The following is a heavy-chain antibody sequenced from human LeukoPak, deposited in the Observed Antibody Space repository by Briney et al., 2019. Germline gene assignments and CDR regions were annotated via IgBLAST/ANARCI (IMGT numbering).Heavy chain of an antibody. V-gene: IGHV4-59*01. J-gene: IGHJ6*03. D-gene: IGHD6-6*01. Sequence: KPSETLSLTCTVSGGSISSYYWSWIRQPPGKGLEWIGYIYYSGSTNYNPSLKSRVTISVDASKNQFSLKLSSLIAADTAVYYCATRSSVTRRRYYYYYMDVWGKGTTVTVSS. CDR3: ATRSSVTRRRYYYYYMDV. CDR2: IYYSGST. CDR1: GGSISSYY.